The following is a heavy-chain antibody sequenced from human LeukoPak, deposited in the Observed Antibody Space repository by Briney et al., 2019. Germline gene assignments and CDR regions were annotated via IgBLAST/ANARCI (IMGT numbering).Heavy chain of an antibody. Sequence: GSLRLSCAAPGFIFKNYAISWVRQAPGKGLEWVSTISGSGGSTYYADSVKGRFTISRDNSKNTLYLQMNSLRAEDTAVYYCAKDKEVAVVPAATRPYFDYWGQGTLVTASS. V-gene: IGHV3-23*01. CDR3: AKDKEVAVVPAATRPYFDY. D-gene: IGHD2-2*01. CDR2: ISGSGGST. J-gene: IGHJ4*02. CDR1: GFIFKNYA.